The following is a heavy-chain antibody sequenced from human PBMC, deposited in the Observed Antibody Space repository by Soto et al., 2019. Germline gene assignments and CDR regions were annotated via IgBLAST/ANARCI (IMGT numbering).Heavy chain of an antibody. Sequence: QLQLQESGPGLVKPSETLSLTCTVSGGSISSNNYYWGWIRQPPGKGQEWIGTIYYSGSTYYNPSLKSRVTISVDTSKNQFSLKLSSVTAADSAVYYCARRGSGSYSDYWGQGTLVTVSS. CDR2: IYYSGST. CDR1: GGSISSNNYY. V-gene: IGHV4-39*01. CDR3: ARRGSGSYSDY. J-gene: IGHJ4*02. D-gene: IGHD3-10*01.